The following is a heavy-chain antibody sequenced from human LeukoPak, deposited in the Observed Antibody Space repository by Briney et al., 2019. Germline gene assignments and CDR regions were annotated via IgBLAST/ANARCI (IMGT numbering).Heavy chain of an antibody. V-gene: IGHV1-2*02. CDR1: GYTFTGYY. CDR2: INPNSGGT. J-gene: IGHJ4*02. D-gene: IGHD2-2*02. CDR3: ARVGGGYCSSTSCYTWDY. Sequence: ASVKVSCKPSGYTFTGYYMHWVRQAPGQGLEWMGWINPNSGGTNYAQKFQGRVTMTRDTSISTAYMELSRLRSDDTAVYYCARVGGGYCSSTSCYTWDYWGQGTLVTVSS.